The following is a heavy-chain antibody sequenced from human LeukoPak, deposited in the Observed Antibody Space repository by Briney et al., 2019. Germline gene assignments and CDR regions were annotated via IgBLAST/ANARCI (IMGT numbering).Heavy chain of an antibody. D-gene: IGHD3-10*01. CDR1: GFTFSDYY. V-gene: IGHV3-11*04. J-gene: IGHJ6*03. CDR2: ISSSGSTI. Sequence: PGGSLRLSCAASGFTFSDYYMSWIRQAPGKGLEWVSYISSSGSTIYYADSVKGRFTISRDNSKNTLYLQMNSLRAEDTAVYYCAKYHYYGSGSYYDHYYMDVWGKGTTVTISS. CDR3: AKYHYYGSGSYYDHYYMDV.